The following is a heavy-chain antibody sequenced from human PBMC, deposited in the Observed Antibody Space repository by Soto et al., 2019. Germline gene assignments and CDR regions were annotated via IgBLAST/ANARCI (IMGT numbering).Heavy chain of an antibody. CDR2: ISYDGSNK. D-gene: IGHD6-13*01. J-gene: IGHJ5*02. V-gene: IGHV3-30-3*01. Sequence: SLRLSCAASGFTFSSYAMHWVRQAPGKGLEWVAVISYDGSNKYYADSVKGRFTISRDNSKNTLYLQMNSLRAEDTAVYYCARDPYSSSWNWFDPWGQGTLVTVSS. CDR1: GFTFSSYA. CDR3: ARDPYSSSWNWFDP.